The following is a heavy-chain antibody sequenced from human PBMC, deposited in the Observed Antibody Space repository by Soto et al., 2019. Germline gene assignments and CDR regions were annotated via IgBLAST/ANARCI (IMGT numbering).Heavy chain of an antibody. V-gene: IGHV4-39*01. Sequence: SETLSLTCTVSGGSISSSSYYWGWIRQPPGKGLEWIGSIYYSGSTYYNPSLKSRVTISVDTSKNQFSLKLSSVTAADTAVYYCARSGLDYDILTGPIDYWGQGTLVTVSS. CDR2: IYYSGST. CDR1: GGSISSSSYY. CDR3: ARSGLDYDILTGPIDY. D-gene: IGHD3-9*01. J-gene: IGHJ4*02.